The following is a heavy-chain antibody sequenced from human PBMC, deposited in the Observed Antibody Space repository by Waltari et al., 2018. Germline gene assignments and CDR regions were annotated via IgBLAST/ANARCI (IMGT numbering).Heavy chain of an antibody. CDR2: IYPSDSDT. J-gene: IGHJ5*02. V-gene: IGHV5-51*03. CDR1: GYHFNTYW. CDR3: ARGSQDDWFDP. Sequence: QLVQSGAEVIKAGESLKISCKGYGYHFNTYWLALVRQMPGKGLEWMGIIYPSDSDTRYSPSFQGQVTISADKSINTVYLQWSSLEASDTATYYCARGSQDDWFDPWGQGTLVTVSS. D-gene: IGHD3-10*01.